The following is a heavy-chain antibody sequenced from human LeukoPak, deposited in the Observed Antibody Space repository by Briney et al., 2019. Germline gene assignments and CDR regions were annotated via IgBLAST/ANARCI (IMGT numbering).Heavy chain of an antibody. V-gene: IGHV3-15*01. Sequence: SGGSLTLSCVASGLTFSNAWMSWVRQAPGKGLEWVGRIKSKTDGEATDYAAPVKGRFTISRDDSKNTLYLQMNRLNIGDTAVYYCITDPGAWAPIWGQGTMVTVSS. J-gene: IGHJ3*02. CDR1: GLTFSNAW. CDR2: IKSKTDGEAT. CDR3: ITDPGAWAPI. D-gene: IGHD1-26*01.